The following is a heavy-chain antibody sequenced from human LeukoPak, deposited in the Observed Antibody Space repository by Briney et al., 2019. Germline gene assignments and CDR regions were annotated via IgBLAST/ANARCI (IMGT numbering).Heavy chain of an antibody. CDR2: INPNSGGT. D-gene: IGHD3-10*01. CDR1: GYTFTGYY. V-gene: IGHV1-2*02. CDR3: ARKGRFGEFLDAFDI. J-gene: IGHJ3*02. Sequence: GASVKVSCKASGYTFTGYYMHWVRQAPRQGLEWMGWINPNSGGTNYAQKFQGRVTMTRDTSISTAYMELSRLRSDDTAVYYCARKGRFGEFLDAFDIWGQGTMVTVSS.